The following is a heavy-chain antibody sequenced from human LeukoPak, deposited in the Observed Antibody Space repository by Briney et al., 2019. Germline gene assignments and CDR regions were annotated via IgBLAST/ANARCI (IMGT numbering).Heavy chain of an antibody. CDR1: GGSISSYY. Sequence: SETLSLTCTVSGGSISSYYWSWIRQPAGKGLEWIGRIYTSGSTNYNPSLKSRVTMSVDTSKNQLSLKLSSVTAADTAVYYCARDRGDDFWSGYYYYYGMDVWGQGTTVTVSS. CDR3: ARDRGDDFWSGYYYYYGMDV. V-gene: IGHV4-4*07. J-gene: IGHJ6*02. CDR2: IYTSGST. D-gene: IGHD3-3*01.